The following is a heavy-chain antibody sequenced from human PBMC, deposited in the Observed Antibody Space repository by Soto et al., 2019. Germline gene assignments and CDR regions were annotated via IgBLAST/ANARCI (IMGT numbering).Heavy chain of an antibody. J-gene: IGHJ6*02. CDR3: AREGCSSTSCYFYYYYYGMDV. CDR2: INHSGST. Sequence: SETLSLTCAVFGGSFSGYYWSWIRQPPGKGLEWIGEINHSGSTNYNPSLKSRVTISVDTSKNQFSLKLSSVTAADTAVYYCAREGCSSTSCYFYYYYYGMDVWGQGTTVTVSS. V-gene: IGHV4-34*01. CDR1: GGSFSGYY. D-gene: IGHD2-2*01.